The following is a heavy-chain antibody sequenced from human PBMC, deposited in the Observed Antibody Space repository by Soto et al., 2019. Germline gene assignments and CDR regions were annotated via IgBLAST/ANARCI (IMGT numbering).Heavy chain of an antibody. CDR3: AKNQGVELVPLATVDWFDP. V-gene: IGHV3-23*01. D-gene: IGHD1-26*01. CDR1: GFIFENFG. Sequence: GGSLRLSCAASGFIFENFGMSWVRQAPGKGLEWISSISGSGFKKYYADSVKGRFTISRDNSKSTVYLELNNLSAEDTAVFHCAKNQGVELVPLATVDWFDPWGQGSVVTVSS. J-gene: IGHJ5*02. CDR2: ISGSGFKK.